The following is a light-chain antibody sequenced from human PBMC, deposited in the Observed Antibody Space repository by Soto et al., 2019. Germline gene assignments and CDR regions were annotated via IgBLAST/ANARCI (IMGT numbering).Light chain of an antibody. CDR3: QQYNNWPRT. Sequence: EILMTQSPVTLSVSPGDRATLSCRASESVSANLAWYQQKPGQAPSLLIIGASTRATGVPARFRGSGSGTEFTLTISSLQSEDFAVYYCQQYNNWPRTFGQGTKVEIK. V-gene: IGKV3-15*01. CDR1: ESVSAN. J-gene: IGKJ1*01. CDR2: GAS.